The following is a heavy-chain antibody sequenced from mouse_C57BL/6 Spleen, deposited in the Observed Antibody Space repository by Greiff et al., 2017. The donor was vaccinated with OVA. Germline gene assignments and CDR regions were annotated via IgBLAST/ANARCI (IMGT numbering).Heavy chain of an antibody. CDR2: IYPRSGNT. Sequence: QVQLQQSGAELARPGASVKLSCKASGYTFTSYGISWVKQRTGQGLEWIGEIYPRSGNTYYNEKFKGKATLTADKSSSTAYMDLRSLTSEDSAVYYCARTGPGSSYGDARDYWGQGTSVTVSS. CDR1: GYTFTSYG. D-gene: IGHD1-1*01. V-gene: IGHV1-81*01. J-gene: IGHJ4*01. CDR3: ARTGPGSSYGDARDY.